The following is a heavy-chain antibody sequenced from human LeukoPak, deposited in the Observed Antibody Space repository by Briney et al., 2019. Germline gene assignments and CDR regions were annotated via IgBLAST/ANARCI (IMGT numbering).Heavy chain of an antibody. J-gene: IGHJ4*02. CDR1: GFTFSTYA. CDR2: ISTNGDST. V-gene: IGHV3-64*02. D-gene: IGHD2-2*01. Sequence: GGSLRLSYAASGFTFSTYAMHWVRQAPGKGLEYVSAISTNGDSTYYADSVKGRFTISRDNSKNTLFLQIGSLRADDMAVYYCARWGSTSCYDYWGQGTLVTVSS. CDR3: ARWGSTSCYDY.